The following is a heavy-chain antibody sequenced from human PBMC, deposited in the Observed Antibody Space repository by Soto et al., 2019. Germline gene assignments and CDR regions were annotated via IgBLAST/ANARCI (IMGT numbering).Heavy chain of an antibody. J-gene: IGHJ4*02. CDR3: AKGEATIPYFDY. Sequence: QVQLVESGGGVVQPGRSLRLSCAASGFTFSSYGMHWVRQAPGKGLEWVAVISYDGSNKYYADSVKGRFTISRDNSKNTLYLQMNSLRAADTAVYYCAKGEATIPYFDYWGQGTLVTVSS. V-gene: IGHV3-30*18. CDR1: GFTFSSYG. CDR2: ISYDGSNK. D-gene: IGHD5-12*01.